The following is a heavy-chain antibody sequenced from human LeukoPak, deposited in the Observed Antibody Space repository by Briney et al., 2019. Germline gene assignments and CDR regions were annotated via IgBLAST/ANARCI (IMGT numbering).Heavy chain of an antibody. CDR1: GGTFSSYA. CDR2: IIPILGIA. Sequence: GASVKVSCKASGGTFSSYAISWVRQAPGQGLEWMGRIIPILGIANYAQKFQGRVTINADKSRSTAYMELSSLRSEDTAVYYCASDPYSSSGGTRINYYYYGMDVWGQGTTVTVSS. J-gene: IGHJ6*02. V-gene: IGHV1-69*04. CDR3: ASDPYSSSGGTRINYYYYGMDV. D-gene: IGHD6-13*01.